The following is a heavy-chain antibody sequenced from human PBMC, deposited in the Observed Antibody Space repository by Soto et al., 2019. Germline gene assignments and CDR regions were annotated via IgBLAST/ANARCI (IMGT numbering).Heavy chain of an antibody. J-gene: IGHJ4*02. V-gene: IGHV3-30-3*01. CDR1: GFTFSSYV. D-gene: IGHD1-1*01. CDR3: AREMATSSAIDD. CDR2: ISSDGTNK. Sequence: LRLSCAASGFTFSSYVMHWVRQAPGKGLEWVAVISSDGTNKYYADSVKGRFTIYRDSSRDLVDLQMNRLRVDDTAVYYCAREMATSSAIDDWGQGTLVTVS.